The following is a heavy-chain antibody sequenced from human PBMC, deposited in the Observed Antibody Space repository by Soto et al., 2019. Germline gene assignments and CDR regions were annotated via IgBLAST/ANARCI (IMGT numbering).Heavy chain of an antibody. CDR3: ARGRGTAPPTKYLYFDL. J-gene: IGHJ2*01. Sequence: QLVESGEGLVQPGGSLRLSCAASGFTFSNYAMHWVRQAPGKGLEFVSAITSQGGTTYYADSVKDRFTISRDNSKNMLYLQLGSLRGDDMAVYYCARGRGTAPPTKYLYFDLWGRGALVTVSS. V-gene: IGHV3-64*02. CDR2: ITSQGGTT. D-gene: IGHD3-10*01. CDR1: GFTFSNYA.